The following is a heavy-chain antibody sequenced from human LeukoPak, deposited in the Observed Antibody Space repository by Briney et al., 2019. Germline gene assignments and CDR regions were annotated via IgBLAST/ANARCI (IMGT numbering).Heavy chain of an antibody. CDR1: VGSLSSGNYL. CDR2: ISNTGTT. V-gene: IGHV4-39*02. Sequence: PSETLSLTCTVSVGSLSSGNYLWGWIRQPPGKGLEWIAFISNTGTTYYKPPLKSRVTISADTSKNQFSLKVNSVTAADTAVYYCLRDQDCSGGDCQVSWGQGTLVTVSS. J-gene: IGHJ5*02. CDR3: LRDQDCSGGDCQVS. D-gene: IGHD2-15*01.